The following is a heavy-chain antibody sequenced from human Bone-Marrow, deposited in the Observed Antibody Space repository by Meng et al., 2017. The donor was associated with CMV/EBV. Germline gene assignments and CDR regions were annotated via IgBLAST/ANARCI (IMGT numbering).Heavy chain of an antibody. V-gene: IGHV3-23*01. J-gene: IGHJ3*02. CDR3: AKVRQVQWDRMSDAFDI. D-gene: IGHD1-26*01. CDR1: GFTFSTYA. CDR2: ISGSGTST. Sequence: GESLKISCAASGFTFSTYAMSWVRQAPGKGLEWVSAISGSGTSTYYADSVKGRFTISRDNSKNTLYLQMNSLRAEDTAVYYCAKVRQVQWDRMSDAFDIWGQGTMVTVSS.